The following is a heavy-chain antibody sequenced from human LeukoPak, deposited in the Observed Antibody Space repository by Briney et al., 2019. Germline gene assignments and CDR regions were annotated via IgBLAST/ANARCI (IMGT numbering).Heavy chain of an antibody. Sequence: PSQTLSLTCTVSGGSISSGGYYWSWIRQHPGKGLEWIRYIYYSGSTYYNPSLKSRVSISVDTSKNQFSLKLSSVAAADTAVYYCARSAGAKDDILTGYSYFDYWGQGTLVTVSS. J-gene: IGHJ4*02. CDR3: ARSAGAKDDILTGYSYFDY. V-gene: IGHV4-31*03. D-gene: IGHD3-9*01. CDR1: GGSISSGGYY. CDR2: IYYSGST.